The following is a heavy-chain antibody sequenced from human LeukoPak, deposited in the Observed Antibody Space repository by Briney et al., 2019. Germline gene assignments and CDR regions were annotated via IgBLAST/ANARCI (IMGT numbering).Heavy chain of an antibody. V-gene: IGHV3-7*04. CDR1: GFTFSSYW. CDR3: ARVYCSGGSCSIYFFYYYMDV. Sequence: GGSLRLSCAASGFTFSSYWMSWVRQAPGKGLEWMANIKQDGSEKYYVDSVKGRFTISRDNAKNSLYLQMSSLRAEDTAVYYCARVYCSGGSCSIYFFYYYMDVWGKGTTVTVSS. CDR2: IKQDGSEK. D-gene: IGHD2-15*01. J-gene: IGHJ6*03.